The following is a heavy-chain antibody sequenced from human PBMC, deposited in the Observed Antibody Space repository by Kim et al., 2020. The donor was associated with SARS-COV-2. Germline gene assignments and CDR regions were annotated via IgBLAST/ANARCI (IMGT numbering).Heavy chain of an antibody. D-gene: IGHD2-15*01. CDR1: GFSFTRYA. CDR3: AKPYCSVGDCYRHFDS. CDR2: IDDSGAAT. V-gene: IGHV3-23*01. J-gene: IGHJ4*02. Sequence: GGSLRLSCAASGFSFTRYAMNWVRQAPGKGLEWVSVIDDSGAATYYADSVKGRFTVSRDNSKNTLYLQMNSLRAEDTAVYYCAKPYCSVGDCYRHFDSWGQGTLVTVSS.